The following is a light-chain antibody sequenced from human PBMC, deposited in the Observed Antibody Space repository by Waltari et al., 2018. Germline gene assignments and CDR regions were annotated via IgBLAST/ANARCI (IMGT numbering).Light chain of an antibody. CDR1: NSNIGGNF. CDR3: AVWDDSLGGV. J-gene: IGLJ3*02. V-gene: IGLV1-44*01. Sequence: QSVLTQPPSVSGTPGQRVTISCSGSNSNIGGNFVNWYQQLPGKAPKLLIYNDNQGPSGFPYRFSASKSCTSAALAITGLQSEDEADYYCAVWDDSLGGVFGGGTKLTVL. CDR2: NDN.